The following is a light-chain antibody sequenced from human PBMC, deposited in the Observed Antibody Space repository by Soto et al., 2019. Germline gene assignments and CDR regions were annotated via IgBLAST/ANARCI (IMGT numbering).Light chain of an antibody. J-gene: IGLJ3*02. Sequence: QSVLTQPPSASGTPGQRVTISCSGSSSNIESNTVNWYKQLPGTAPKVLIYSNNQRPSGVPDRFSGSKSGTSASLAISGLQSEDEADYYCAAWDESLNGPVFGGGTKVTV. CDR3: AAWDESLNGPV. V-gene: IGLV1-44*01. CDR2: SNN. CDR1: SSNIESNT.